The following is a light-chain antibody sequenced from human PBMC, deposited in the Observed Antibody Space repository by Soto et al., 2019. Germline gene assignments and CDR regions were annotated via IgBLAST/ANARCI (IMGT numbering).Light chain of an antibody. V-gene: IGLV2-8*01. J-gene: IGLJ2*01. CDR2: EVS. CDR1: SSDVGGYNY. Sequence: QSVLTQPPSASGSPGQSVTISCTGTSSDVGGYNYVSWYQQHPGKAPKLMIYEVSKRPSGVPDPFSGSKSGNTASLTVSGLQAEDEADYYCSSYAGSNNLVFGGGTQLTVL. CDR3: SSYAGSNNLV.